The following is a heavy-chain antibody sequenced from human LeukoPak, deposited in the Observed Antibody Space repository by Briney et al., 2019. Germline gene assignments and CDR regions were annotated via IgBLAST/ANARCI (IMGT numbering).Heavy chain of an antibody. V-gene: IGHV4-39*07. CDR3: ARGAGGPDY. J-gene: IGHJ4*02. CDR2: IYYSGST. D-gene: IGHD3-16*01. CDR1: GGSISSSGYY. Sequence: SETLSLTCTVSGGSISSSGYYWAWIRQPPGKGLEWIGSIYYSGSTYYNPSLKSRVTISVDTSKNQFSLKMRYVTAADTAIYYCARGAGGPDYWGQGTLVTVSS.